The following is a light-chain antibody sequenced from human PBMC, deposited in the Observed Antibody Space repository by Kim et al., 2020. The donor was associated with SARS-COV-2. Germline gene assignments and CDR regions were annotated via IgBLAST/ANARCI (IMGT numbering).Light chain of an antibody. J-gene: IGKJ1*01. Sequence: SPGKRATLSCTASQSVSSSYLALYQQKPGQAPRLLIYGASSRATGIPDRFSGSGSGTDFTLTISRLEPEDFAVYYCQQYGSSRRTFGQGTKVDIK. CDR2: GAS. CDR1: QSVSSSY. CDR3: QQYGSSRRT. V-gene: IGKV3-20*01.